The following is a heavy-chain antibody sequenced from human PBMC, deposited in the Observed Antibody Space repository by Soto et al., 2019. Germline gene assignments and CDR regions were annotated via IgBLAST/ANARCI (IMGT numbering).Heavy chain of an antibody. CDR2: IKQDGSEK. D-gene: IGHD3-10*01. CDR3: ARDLKRGPGFRDYYYYGMDV. Sequence: HPGGSLRLSCAASGFTFSSYWMSWVRQAPGKGLEWVANIKQDGSEKYYVDSVKGRFTISRDNAKNSLYLQMNSLRAEDTAVYYCARDLKRGPGFRDYYYYGMDVWGQGTTVTVSS. V-gene: IGHV3-7*01. CDR1: GFTFSSYW. J-gene: IGHJ6*02.